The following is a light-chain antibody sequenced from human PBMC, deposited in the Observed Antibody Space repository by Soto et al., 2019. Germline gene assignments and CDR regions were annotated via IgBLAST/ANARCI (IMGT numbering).Light chain of an antibody. CDR3: QQANSFPLT. CDR1: QGLGSW. V-gene: IGKV1-12*01. CDR2: AAS. J-gene: IGKJ4*01. Sequence: DIQMTQSPSYVSASVGDTVTITCRASQGLGSWLAWYQQKPGKAPELLIYAASSLQSGVPSRFSGSGSGTDFTLTISSLQPEDFATYYYQQANSFPLTFGGGTKVEIK.